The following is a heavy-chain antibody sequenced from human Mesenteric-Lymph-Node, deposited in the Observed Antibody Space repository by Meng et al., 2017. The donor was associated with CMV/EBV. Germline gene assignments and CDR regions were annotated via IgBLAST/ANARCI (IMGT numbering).Heavy chain of an antibody. CDR3: ADPPSGF. Sequence: GGSLRLSCAASGFTFSSYGMHWVRQAPGKGLEWVAVIWYDGSNKYYADSVKGRFTISRDNSKNTLYLQMNSLRVEDTAMYYCADPPSGFWGQGTLVTVSS. CDR2: IWYDGSNK. CDR1: GFTFSSYG. J-gene: IGHJ4*02. V-gene: IGHV3-33*01. D-gene: IGHD6-19*01.